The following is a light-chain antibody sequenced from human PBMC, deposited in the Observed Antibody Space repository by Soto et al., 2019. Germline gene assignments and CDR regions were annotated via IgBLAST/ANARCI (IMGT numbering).Light chain of an antibody. V-gene: IGKV3-20*01. J-gene: IGKJ1*01. Sequence: EIVLTQSPGTLSLSPGERATLSCRASQSVSSYLAWYKQRPGQAPRLLIYGAYSRATGIPDRFSGSGSGTYFTLTISRLEPEDFEVYYCHQYVISPGTLGQETKVEV. CDR3: HQYVISPGT. CDR1: QSVSSY. CDR2: GAY.